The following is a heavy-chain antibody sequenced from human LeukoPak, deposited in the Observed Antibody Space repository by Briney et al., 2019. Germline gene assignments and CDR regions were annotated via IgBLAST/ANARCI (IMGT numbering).Heavy chain of an antibody. CDR3: ARRTIAAAGTYYYYYMDV. D-gene: IGHD6-13*01. Sequence: GESLKISCKGSGYSFTIYWIGWVRQMPGKGLEWMGIIYPGDSDTRYSPSFQGQVTISADKSISTAYLQWSSLKASDTAMYYCARRTIAAAGTYYYYYMDVWGKGTTVTVSS. CDR2: IYPGDSDT. J-gene: IGHJ6*03. CDR1: GYSFTIYW. V-gene: IGHV5-51*01.